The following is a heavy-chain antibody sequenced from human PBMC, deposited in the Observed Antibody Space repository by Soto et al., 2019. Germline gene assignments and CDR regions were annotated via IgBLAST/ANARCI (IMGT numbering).Heavy chain of an antibody. Sequence: TLSLTCTVSGGSISSGGYYWSWIRQHPGRGLEWIGYIYYSGSTYYNPSLKSRDTISVDTSKRQFSLKLSSVTAADTAVYYCGREHVVAAAGTDWFDSWGQGTLVTVSS. CDR3: GREHVVAAAGTDWFDS. V-gene: IGHV4-31*03. CDR1: GGSISSGGYY. CDR2: IYYSGST. J-gene: IGHJ5*01. D-gene: IGHD6-13*01.